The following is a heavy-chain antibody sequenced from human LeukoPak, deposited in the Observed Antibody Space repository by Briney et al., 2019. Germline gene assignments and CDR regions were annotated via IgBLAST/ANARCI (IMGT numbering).Heavy chain of an antibody. D-gene: IGHD5-24*01. CDR1: GFIFSGYG. CDR3: ARGNFRRDGYNFDY. CDR2: IRYDGSNK. Sequence: GGSLRLSCAASGFIFSGYGMHWVRQAPGKGLEWVAVIRYDGSNKYYADSVKGRFTISRDNSKNTLYLQMNSLRAEDTAVFYCARGNFRRDGYNFDYWGQGTLVTVSS. V-gene: IGHV3-33*01. J-gene: IGHJ4*02.